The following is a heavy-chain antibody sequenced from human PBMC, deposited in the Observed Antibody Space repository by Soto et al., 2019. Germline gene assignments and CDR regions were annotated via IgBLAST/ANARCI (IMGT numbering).Heavy chain of an antibody. CDR3: AQYNWFAP. V-gene: IGHV3-74*01. J-gene: IGHJ5*02. CDR2: IDSDGTST. CDR1: GFSFSDYW. Sequence: EVQLVESGGGLVQPGGSLRLSCAASGFSFSDYWMNWVRQAPGKGLVWVSRIDSDGTSTSYADSVKGRFTISRDNAKNTLYLQMNSLRAEDTSVYYCAQYNWFAPWGKGTLVIVSS.